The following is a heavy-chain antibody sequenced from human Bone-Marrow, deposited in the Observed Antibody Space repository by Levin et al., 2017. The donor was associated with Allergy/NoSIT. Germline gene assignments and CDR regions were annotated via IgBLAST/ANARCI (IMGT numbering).Heavy chain of an antibody. CDR1: GFTFSRYA. D-gene: IGHD1-14*01. J-gene: IGHJ2*01. V-gene: IGHV3-23*01. CDR2: ISDNSYTR. Sequence: PGGSLRLSCAASGFTFSRYAMSWVRQAPGKGPEWVSFISDNSYTRHYADSVKGRFTISRDNSKNMLYLQMNSLRAEDTAIYYCAKDPPAVLGWYFDIWGRGTLVVVSS. CDR3: AKDPPAVLGWYFDI.